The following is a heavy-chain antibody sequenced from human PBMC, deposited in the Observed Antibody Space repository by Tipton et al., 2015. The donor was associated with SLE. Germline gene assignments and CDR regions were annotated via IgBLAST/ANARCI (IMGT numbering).Heavy chain of an antibody. Sequence: TLSLTCAVYGGSFSGYYWSWIRQPPGKGLEWIGEINHSGSTNYNPSLKSRVTISVDTSKNQFSLKLSSVTAADTAVYYCARVPTVVTGDDYYYMDVWGKGTTVTVSS. CDR3: ARVPTVVTGDDYYYMDV. J-gene: IGHJ6*03. CDR1: GGSFSGYY. D-gene: IGHD4-23*01. V-gene: IGHV4-34*01. CDR2: INHSGST.